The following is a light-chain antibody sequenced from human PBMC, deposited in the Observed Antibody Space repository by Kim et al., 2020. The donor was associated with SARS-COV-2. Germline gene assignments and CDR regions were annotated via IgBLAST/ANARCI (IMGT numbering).Light chain of an antibody. CDR3: QQYDGV. CDR1: QSINTW. CDR2: DAS. V-gene: IGKV1-5*01. J-gene: IGKJ2*01. Sequence: DIQMTQSPSTLSASVGDRVTITCRASQSINTWLAWYQQKAGKAPKLLIYDASTLESGVPSRFSGSGSGTEFTLTINSLQPDDFATYYCQQYDGVFGQGTDLEIK.